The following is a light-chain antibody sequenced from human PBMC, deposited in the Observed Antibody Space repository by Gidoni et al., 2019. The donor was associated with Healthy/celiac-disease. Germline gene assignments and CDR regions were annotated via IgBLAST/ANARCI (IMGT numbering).Light chain of an antibody. CDR1: KLGDKY. J-gene: IGLJ2*01. CDR2: PDS. Sequence: SYELTQPPSVSVSPGQTASITCSGEKLGDKYACWYQQKPGQSPVLVIYPDSKRPSGIPERFSGSNSGNTATLTISGTQAMDEADYYCQAWDSSTAHVVFGGGTKLTVL. V-gene: IGLV3-1*01. CDR3: QAWDSSTAHVV.